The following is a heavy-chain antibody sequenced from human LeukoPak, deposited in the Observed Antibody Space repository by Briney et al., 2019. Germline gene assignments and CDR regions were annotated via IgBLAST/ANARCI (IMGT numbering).Heavy chain of an antibody. CDR3: ANTEEWELQDYYYGMDV. D-gene: IGHD1-26*01. J-gene: IGHJ6*02. V-gene: IGHV3-23*01. CDR2: ISGSGGST. CDR1: GFTFSSYA. Sequence: GGSLRLSCAASGFTFSSYAMSWVRQAPGKGLKWVSAISGSGGSTYYADSVKGRFTISRDNSKNTLYLQMNSLRAEDTAVYYCANTEEWELQDYYYGMDVWGQGTTVTVSS.